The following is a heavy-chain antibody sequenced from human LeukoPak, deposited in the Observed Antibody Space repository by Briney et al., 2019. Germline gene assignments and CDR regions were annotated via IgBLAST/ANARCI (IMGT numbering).Heavy chain of an antibody. V-gene: IGHV1-8*01. CDR2: MNPNSGNT. CDR3: AREGRGYSYGSEWFDLDY. J-gene: IGHJ4*02. Sequence: ASVKVSCKASGYTFTSYDINWVRQATGQGLEWMGWMNPNSGNTGYAQKFQGRVTMTRNTSISTAYMELSSLRAEDTAVYYCAREGRGYSYGSEWFDLDYWGQGTLVTVSS. CDR1: GYTFTSYD. D-gene: IGHD5-18*01.